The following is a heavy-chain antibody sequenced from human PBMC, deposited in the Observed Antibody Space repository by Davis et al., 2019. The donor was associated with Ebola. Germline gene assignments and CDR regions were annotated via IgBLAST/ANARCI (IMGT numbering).Heavy chain of an antibody. D-gene: IGHD3-10*01. CDR1: GGSISSSSYY. J-gene: IGHJ4*02. CDR3: ARIGVGRYYGSGSYYKVGDY. CDR2: IYYSGST. V-gene: IGHV4-39*07. Sequence: SETLSLTCTVSGGSISSSSYYWGWIRQPPGKGLEWIGSIYYSGSTYYNPSLKSRVTISVDTSKNQFSLKLSSVTAADTAVYYCARIGVGRYYGSGSYYKVGDYWGQGTLVTVSS.